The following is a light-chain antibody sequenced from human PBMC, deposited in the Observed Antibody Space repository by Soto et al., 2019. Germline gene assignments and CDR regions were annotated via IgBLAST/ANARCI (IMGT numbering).Light chain of an antibody. Sequence: DIVMTQSPDSLAESLGERATINCKSSQSVLYSSNNKKYLAWYQQKPGQPPRLLIYWASTRESGVPDRFSGSGSGTDFTLTISSLQAEDVGVYYCQQYYSTSLTFGQGTKVEIK. V-gene: IGKV4-1*01. CDR3: QQYYSTSLT. CDR1: QSVLYSSNNKKY. CDR2: WAS. J-gene: IGKJ1*01.